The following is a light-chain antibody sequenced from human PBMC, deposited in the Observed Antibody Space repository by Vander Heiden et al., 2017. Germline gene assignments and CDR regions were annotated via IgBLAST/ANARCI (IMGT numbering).Light chain of an antibody. Sequence: QSALTPPASVSGSPGQSITISCSGTSSDVGGYNHVSWYQQHPGKAPKLIIVEVSNRPSGVAYRFSGSKSGSTASLTISGLQAEDEGQYICSSYTRRSTLGVFGGGTQLTVL. V-gene: IGLV2-14*01. CDR2: EVS. J-gene: IGLJ3*02. CDR1: SSDVGGYNH. CDR3: SSYTRRSTLGV.